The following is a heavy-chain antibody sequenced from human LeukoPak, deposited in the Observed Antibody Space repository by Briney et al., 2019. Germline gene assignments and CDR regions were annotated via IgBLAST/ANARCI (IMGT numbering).Heavy chain of an antibody. J-gene: IGHJ4*02. CDR3: ARDKKSGESSEIDY. CDR1: GFSFSNYW. Sequence: GGSLRLFCAASGFSFSNYWVHWVRQAPGKGLVWVSRINRDGTITKYADSVKGRFTVSRDNAKNTLNLQMNSLRAEDTAVYYCARDKKSGESSEIDYWGQGTLVTVSS. D-gene: IGHD3-10*01. V-gene: IGHV3-74*03. CDR2: INRDGTIT.